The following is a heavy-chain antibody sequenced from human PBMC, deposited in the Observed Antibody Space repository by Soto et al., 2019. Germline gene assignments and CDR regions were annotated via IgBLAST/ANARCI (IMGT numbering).Heavy chain of an antibody. V-gene: IGHV3-21*01. CDR3: ARGWAAAGIYYYYGMDV. CDR2: ISSSSSYI. CDR1: GFTFSSYS. D-gene: IGHD6-13*01. Sequence: RLSCAASGFTFSSYSMNWVRQAPGKGLEWVSSISSSSSYIYYADSVKGRFTISRDNAKNSLYLQMNSLRAEDTAVYYCARGWAAAGIYYYYGMDVWGQGTTVTVSS. J-gene: IGHJ6*02.